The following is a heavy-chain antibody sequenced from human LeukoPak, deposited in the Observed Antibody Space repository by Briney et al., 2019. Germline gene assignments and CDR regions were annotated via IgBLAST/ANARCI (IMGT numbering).Heavy chain of an antibody. D-gene: IGHD2/OR15-2a*01. CDR2: IYYSGIT. V-gene: IGHV4-59*01. CDR1: GGSISSYY. Sequence: SETLSLTCTVSGGSISSYYWSWTRQPPGKGLEWIGYIYYSGITNYNPSLKSRGTISVDTSKNQFSLQLTSVTAADTAVYYCARVAFYARDAFDIWGQGTMVTVSS. J-gene: IGHJ3*02. CDR3: ARVAFYARDAFDI.